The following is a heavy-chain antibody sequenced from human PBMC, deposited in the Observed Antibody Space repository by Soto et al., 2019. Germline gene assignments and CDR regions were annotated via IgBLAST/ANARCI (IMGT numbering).Heavy chain of an antibody. Sequence: ASVKVSCKASGYTFTSYGISWVRQAPGQGLEWMGWISAYNGNTNYAQKLQGRVTMTTDTSTSTAYMELRSLRSDDTAVYYCATQATEKSPFDYRGQGTLVTVSS. J-gene: IGHJ4*02. CDR2: ISAYNGNT. CDR3: ATQATEKSPFDY. CDR1: GYTFTSYG. V-gene: IGHV1-18*01.